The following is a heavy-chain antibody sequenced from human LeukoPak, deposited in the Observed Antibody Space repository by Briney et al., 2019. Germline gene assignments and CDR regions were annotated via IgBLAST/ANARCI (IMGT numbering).Heavy chain of an antibody. CDR1: GGSISSYY. D-gene: IGHD6-13*01. J-gene: IGHJ4*02. V-gene: IGHV4-4*07. CDR2: IYTSGST. Sequence: PSETLSLTCTVSGGSISSYYWSWIRQPAGKGLEWIGRIYTSGSTNYNPSLKSRVTMSVDTSNNQFSLKLSSVTAADTAVYYCAREHSGYSSSWYVGYWGQGTLVTVSS. CDR3: AREHSGYSSSWYVGY.